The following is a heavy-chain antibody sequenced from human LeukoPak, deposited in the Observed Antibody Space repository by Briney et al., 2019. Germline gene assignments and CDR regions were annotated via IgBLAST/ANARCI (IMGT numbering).Heavy chain of an antibody. D-gene: IGHD4-17*01. Sequence: SETLSLTCTVSGDSVTSTTYYWGWIRQPPGKGLEWIGIISYRGSIYYTPSLESRVTMSVDRSKNQFSLKLTSVTAADTAVYYCTRSHGVYWGQGTAVTVSS. V-gene: IGHV4-39*01. CDR2: ISYRGSI. CDR1: GDSVTSTTYY. J-gene: IGHJ4*02. CDR3: TRSHGVY.